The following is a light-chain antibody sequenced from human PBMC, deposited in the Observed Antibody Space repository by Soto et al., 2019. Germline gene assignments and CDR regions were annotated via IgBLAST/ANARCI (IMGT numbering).Light chain of an antibody. CDR2: EVS. CDR1: SSDIGTYKY. V-gene: IGLV2-14*01. J-gene: IGLJ2*01. Sequence: QSALTQPASVSGSPGQSITISCTGTSSDIGTYKYVSWFQQHPGQAPKLIIFEVSNRPSGISDRFSGFKSANTAYLTISGVQPEDEADYHCSSYTTSKTVVFGGGTKLTVL. CDR3: SSYTTSKTVV.